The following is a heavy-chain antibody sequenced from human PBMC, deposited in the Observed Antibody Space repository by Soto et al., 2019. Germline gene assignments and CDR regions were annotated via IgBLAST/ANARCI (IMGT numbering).Heavy chain of an antibody. CDR2: ISGSGTNT. V-gene: IGHV3-23*01. CDR1: GFTFSNYG. J-gene: IGHJ4*02. CDR3: ATDVEWPLWRGYFES. Sequence: LRLSCAASGFTFSNYGMTWVRQAPGKGLEWVAGISGSGTNTNYPDSVKGRFTISRDNSKNTLFLQINSLRAEDTAVYYCATDVEWPLWRGYFESWGQCTMVTVSS. D-gene: IGHD3-3*01.